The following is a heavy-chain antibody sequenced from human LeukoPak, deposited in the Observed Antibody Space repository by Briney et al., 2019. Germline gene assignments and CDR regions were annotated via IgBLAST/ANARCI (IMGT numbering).Heavy chain of an antibody. Sequence: GASVEVSCKASGYTFTSYDINWVRQATGQGLEWMGWMNPNSGNTGYAQKFQGRVTMTRITSISTVYMELSSLRSEDTAVYYCARGIAAAFDPWGQGTLVTVSS. CDR3: ARGIAAAFDP. V-gene: IGHV1-8*01. D-gene: IGHD6-13*01. CDR2: MNPNSGNT. CDR1: GYTFTSYD. J-gene: IGHJ5*02.